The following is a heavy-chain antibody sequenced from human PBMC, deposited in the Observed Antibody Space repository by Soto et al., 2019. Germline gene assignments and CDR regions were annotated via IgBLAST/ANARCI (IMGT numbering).Heavy chain of an antibody. J-gene: IGHJ6*02. D-gene: IGHD2-15*01. CDR2: IKTNTEGGTT. Sequence: EVQLVESGGGFIYPGGSLRLSCAASGLTISNAWMNWVRQAPGKGLEWDGRIKTNTEGGTTDYAAAVKGRFTVSRDDSKNTLYLQMNSLRTEDTAVYYCTTGSVEGVWGQGTTVTVSS. CDR3: TTGSVEGV. V-gene: IGHV3-15*07. CDR1: GLTISNAW.